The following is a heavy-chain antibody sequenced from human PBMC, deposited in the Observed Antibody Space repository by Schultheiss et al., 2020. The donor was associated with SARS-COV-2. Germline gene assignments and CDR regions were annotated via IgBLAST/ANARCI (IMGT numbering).Heavy chain of an antibody. CDR1: GGSISSYY. D-gene: IGHD2-2*01. CDR2: IYYSGST. V-gene: IGHV4-59*08. J-gene: IGHJ4*02. Sequence: GSLRLSCTVSGGSISSYYWSWIRQPPGKGLEWIGYIYYSGSTNYNPSLKSRVTISVDTSKNQFSLKLSSVTAADTAVYYCARHGDSTSDFDYWGQGTQVTVSS. CDR3: ARHGDSTSDFDY.